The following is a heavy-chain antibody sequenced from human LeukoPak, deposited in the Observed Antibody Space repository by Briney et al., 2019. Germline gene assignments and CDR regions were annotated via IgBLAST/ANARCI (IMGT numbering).Heavy chain of an antibody. Sequence: SETLSLTCTVSGGSISNYYWSWIRQPPGKGLEWIGYIYYSGSTNYNPSLKSRVTISVDTSKNLFSLKLSSVTAADTAVYYCARDLRDYDILTGYYSAFDIWGQGTMVTVSS. V-gene: IGHV4-59*01. D-gene: IGHD3-9*01. CDR2: IYYSGST. J-gene: IGHJ3*02. CDR1: GGSISNYY. CDR3: ARDLRDYDILTGYYSAFDI.